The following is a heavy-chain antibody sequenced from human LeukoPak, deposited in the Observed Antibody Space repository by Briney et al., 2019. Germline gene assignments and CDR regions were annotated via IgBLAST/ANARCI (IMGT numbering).Heavy chain of an antibody. J-gene: IGHJ4*02. D-gene: IGHD3-10*01. Sequence: PGGSLRLSCAVSGFAVSSNYMSWVRQAPGKGLEWVSLTYSGGSTDYADSVKGRFTISRDNSENTLCLQMNSLRAEDTAVYYCARDPYYGTGGEWGQGTLVTVSS. CDR3: ARDPYYGTGGE. CDR2: TYSGGST. CDR1: GFAVSSNY. V-gene: IGHV3-66*01.